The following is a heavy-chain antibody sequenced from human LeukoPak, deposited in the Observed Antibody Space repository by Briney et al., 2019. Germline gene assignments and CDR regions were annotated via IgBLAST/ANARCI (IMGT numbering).Heavy chain of an antibody. V-gene: IGHV4-30-4*01. Sequence: PSETLSLTCTVSGGSISSGDYYWSWIRQPPGKGLEWIGYIYYSGSTYYNPSLKSRVTISVDTSKNQFSLKLSSVTAADTAVYYCARAALGRYFDWLRPLDYWAREPWSPSPQ. CDR3: ARAALGRYFDWLRPLDY. CDR1: GGSISSGDYY. CDR2: IYYSGST. J-gene: IGHJ4*02. D-gene: IGHD3-9*01.